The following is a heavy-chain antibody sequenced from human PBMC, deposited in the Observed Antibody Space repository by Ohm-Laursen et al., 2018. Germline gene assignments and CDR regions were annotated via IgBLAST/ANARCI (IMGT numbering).Heavy chain of an antibody. V-gene: IGHV1-2*06. Sequence: SVKVSCKASGYTLSIYGFNWVRQAPGQGLEWVGRVVPSSGGTNFAQKFQGRVTMTRDTSITTAYMELSGLISDDTAVYYCVLGWSTGVDIWGQGTTVTVSS. CDR2: VVPSSGGT. CDR1: GYTLSIYG. D-gene: IGHD3-3*01. CDR3: VLGWSTGVDI. J-gene: IGHJ6*02.